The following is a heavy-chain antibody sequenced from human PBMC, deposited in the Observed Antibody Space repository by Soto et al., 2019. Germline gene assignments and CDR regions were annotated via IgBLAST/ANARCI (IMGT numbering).Heavy chain of an antibody. D-gene: IGHD6-13*01. Sequence: SETLSLTCTVSGGSISSYYWSWIRQPPGKGPEWIGYIYYSGSTNYNPSLKSRVTISVDTSKNQFSLKLSSVTAADTAVYYCASSRYSSSWYPYWGQGTLVTVSS. CDR2: IYYSGST. CDR3: ASSRYSSSWYPY. J-gene: IGHJ4*02. V-gene: IGHV4-59*08. CDR1: GGSISSYY.